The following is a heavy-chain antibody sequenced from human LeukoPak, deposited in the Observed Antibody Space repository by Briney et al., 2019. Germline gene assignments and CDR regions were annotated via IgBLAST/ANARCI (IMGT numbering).Heavy chain of an antibody. V-gene: IGHV4-4*02. CDR1: GVSISSSNW. CDR2: IYHSGST. D-gene: IGHD6-13*01. Sequence: SGTLSLNCAVSGVSISSSNWWSWVRQPPGKGLEWIGEIYHSGSTNYNPYLKSRVTISVDTSKNKFSLKLSSGTVADTAVYYCARLGLYSSSWYGRDYWGQGTLVTVSS. J-gene: IGHJ4*02. CDR3: ARLGLYSSSWYGRDY.